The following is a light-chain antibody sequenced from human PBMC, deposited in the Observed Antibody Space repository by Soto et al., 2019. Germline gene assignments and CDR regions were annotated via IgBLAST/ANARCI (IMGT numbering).Light chain of an antibody. Sequence: VLTQSPATLSLSPGDRATLSCSASQNVQHYVTWYQQKPGQAPRLLIWDASNRATGIPPRFSGSGSGTDFTLTISSLESEDSAVYYCQQRLTWPPITFGQGTRLEIK. CDR1: QNVQHY. V-gene: IGKV3-11*01. CDR3: QQRLTWPPIT. CDR2: DAS. J-gene: IGKJ5*01.